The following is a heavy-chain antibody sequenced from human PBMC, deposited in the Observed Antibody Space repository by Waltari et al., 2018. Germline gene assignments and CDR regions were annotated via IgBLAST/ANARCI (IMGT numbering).Heavy chain of an antibody. Sequence: QVQLVQSGAEVKKPGSSVKVSCKASGGTCSGYAIGWVRQAPGQGLEWMGRIIPILGIANYAQKFQGRVTITADKSTSTAYMELSSLRSEDTAVYYCARGSTVTTIEHAFDIWGQGTMVTVSS. D-gene: IGHD4-17*01. CDR1: GGTCSGYA. CDR3: ARGSTVTTIEHAFDI. J-gene: IGHJ3*02. V-gene: IGHV1-69*04. CDR2: IIPILGIA.